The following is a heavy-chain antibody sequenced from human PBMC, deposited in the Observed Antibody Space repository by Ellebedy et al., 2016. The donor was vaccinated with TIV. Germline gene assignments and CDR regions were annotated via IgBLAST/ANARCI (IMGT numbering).Heavy chain of an antibody. J-gene: IGHJ4*02. V-gene: IGHV4-39*07. D-gene: IGHD3-3*01. CDR3: ARRVYDFRSGYPNDY. Sequence: MPSETLSLTCTVSGGSISSGGYYWSWIRQPPGKGLEWIGEINHSGSTNYNPSLKSRVTISVDTSKNQSSLKLSSVTAADTAVYYCARRVYDFRSGYPNDYWGQGTLVTVSS. CDR1: GGSISSGGYY. CDR2: INHSGST.